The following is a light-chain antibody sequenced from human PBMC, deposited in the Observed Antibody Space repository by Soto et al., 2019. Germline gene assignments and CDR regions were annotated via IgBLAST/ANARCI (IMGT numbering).Light chain of an antibody. CDR2: EVS. V-gene: IGLV2-8*01. CDR1: SSDVGGYNY. CDR3: SAYAGSSTL. Sequence: QSALTQPPSASGSPGQSVTISCTGTSSDVGGYNYVSWYQQHPGKAPKLMIYEVSKRPSRVPDRFSGSKSGNTASLTVSGLQAEDEADYYCSAYAGSSTLFGGGTKVTVL. J-gene: IGLJ2*01.